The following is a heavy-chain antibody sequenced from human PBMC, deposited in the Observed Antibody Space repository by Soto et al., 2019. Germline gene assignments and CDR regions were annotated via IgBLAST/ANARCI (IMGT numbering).Heavy chain of an antibody. J-gene: IGHJ4*02. Sequence: EVQLLESGGGLVQPGGSLRLSCAASGFTFTNYAMTWVRQAPGKGLEWVSGISGSGGMKYYADSVKGHFTISRDNSKNTLYLHMHSLRPEDTAIYYCAREIEEHGKVPMPGDFWGQGSLVTVSS. CDR1: GFTFTNYA. CDR3: AREIEEHGKVPMPGDF. V-gene: IGHV3-23*01. CDR2: ISGSGGMK. D-gene: IGHD2-2*01.